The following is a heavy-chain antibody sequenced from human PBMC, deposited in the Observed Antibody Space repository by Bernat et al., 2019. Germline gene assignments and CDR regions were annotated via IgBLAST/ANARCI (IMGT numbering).Heavy chain of an antibody. J-gene: IGHJ4*02. CDR3: ARGRGRGRY. D-gene: IGHD3-16*01. Sequence: QVQLQESGPGLVKPSETLSLTCTVSGGSVSSGSYYWSWIRQPPGKGLEWIGEINHSGSTNYNPSLKSRVTISVDTSKNQFSLKLSSVTAADTAVYYCARGRGRGRYWGQGTLVTVSS. CDR1: GGSVSSGSYY. CDR2: INHSGST. V-gene: IGHV4-61*01.